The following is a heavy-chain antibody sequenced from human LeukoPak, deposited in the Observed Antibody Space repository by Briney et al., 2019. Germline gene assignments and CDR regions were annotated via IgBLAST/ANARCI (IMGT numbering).Heavy chain of an antibody. CDR1: GYTFTTNP. Sequence: ASVKVSCKASGYTFTTNPISWVRQAPAQGLEWMGVINTSGGSTNYARKFQGRVTVTRDMSTSTLYMELSSLRSEDTAVYYCAREGRVGAPAFDYWGQGTLVTVSS. J-gene: IGHJ4*02. V-gene: IGHV1-46*01. CDR2: INTSGGST. CDR3: AREGRVGAPAFDY. D-gene: IGHD1-26*01.